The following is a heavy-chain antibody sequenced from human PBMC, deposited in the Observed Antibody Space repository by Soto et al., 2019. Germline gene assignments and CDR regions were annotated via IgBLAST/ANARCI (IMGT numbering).Heavy chain of an antibody. CDR2: IIPIFGTA. CDR3: ASIQIPDYGDRTVYGMDV. J-gene: IGHJ6*02. V-gene: IGHV1-69*13. Sequence: SVKVSCKASGGTFSSYAISWVRQAPGQGLEWMGGIIPIFGTANYAQKFQGRVTITADESTSTAYMELSSVTAADTAVYYCASIQIPDYGDRTVYGMDVWGQGTTVTVSS. CDR1: GGTFSSYA. D-gene: IGHD4-17*01.